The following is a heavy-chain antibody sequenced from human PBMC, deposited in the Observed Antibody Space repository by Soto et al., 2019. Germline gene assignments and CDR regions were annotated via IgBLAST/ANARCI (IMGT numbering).Heavy chain of an antibody. Sequence: SVKVSCKASGGTFSSYASSWVRQAPGQGLEWMGGIIPIFGTANYAQKFQGRVTITADESTSTAYMELSSLRSEDTAVYYCARPRKDSSGYDFSYYYYGMDVWGQGTTVTVSS. CDR3: ARPRKDSSGYDFSYYYYGMDV. J-gene: IGHJ6*02. V-gene: IGHV1-69*13. CDR2: IIPIFGTA. CDR1: GGTFSSYA. D-gene: IGHD5-12*01.